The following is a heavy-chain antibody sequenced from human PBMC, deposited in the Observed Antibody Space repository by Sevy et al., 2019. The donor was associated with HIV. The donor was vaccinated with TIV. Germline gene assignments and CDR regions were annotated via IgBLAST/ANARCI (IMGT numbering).Heavy chain of an antibody. J-gene: IGHJ6*03. Sequence: ASVKVSCKVSGYTLTELSMHWVRQAPGEGLEWMGCFDPEDGETIYAQKFRGRVTMTEDTSTDTAYMELSSLGSDDTAVYDWATTHPIKIVGATRGYYYFMDVWGKGSTVTVSS. V-gene: IGHV1-24*01. CDR3: ATTHPIKIVGATRGYYYFMDV. CDR1: GYTLTELS. CDR2: FDPEDGET. D-gene: IGHD1-26*01.